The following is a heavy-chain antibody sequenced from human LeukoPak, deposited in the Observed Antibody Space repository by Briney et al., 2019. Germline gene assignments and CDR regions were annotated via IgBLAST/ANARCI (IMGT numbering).Heavy chain of an antibody. CDR1: GGSISSSSYY. D-gene: IGHD3-9*01. J-gene: IGHJ6*03. Sequence: SETLSLTCTVSGGSISSSSYYWGWIRQPPGKGLEWIGSIYYSGSTYYHPSLKSRVTISVDTSKNQFSLKLSSVTAADTAVYYCARRLVFYIRYFDTTGMDVWGKGTTVTVSS. CDR2: IYYSGST. CDR3: ARRLVFYIRYFDTTGMDV. V-gene: IGHV4-39*01.